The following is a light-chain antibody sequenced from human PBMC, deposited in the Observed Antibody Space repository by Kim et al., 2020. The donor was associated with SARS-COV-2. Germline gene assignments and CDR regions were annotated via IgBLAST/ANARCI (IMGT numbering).Light chain of an antibody. J-gene: IGKJ2*01. CDR3: QQYAQPRNT. Sequence: LSPGERATLSCRASQSVSSSYLAWYQQKPGQAPRLLIYGASSRATGIPDRFSGSGSGTDFTLTISRLEPEDFAVYYCQQYAQPRNTFGQGTKLEI. V-gene: IGKV3-20*01. CDR2: GAS. CDR1: QSVSSSY.